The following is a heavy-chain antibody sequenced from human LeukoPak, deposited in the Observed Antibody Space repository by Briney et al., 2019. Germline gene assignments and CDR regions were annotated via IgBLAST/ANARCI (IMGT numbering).Heavy chain of an antibody. Sequence: GGSLRLSCAASEFTFSSYEMNWIRQAPGKGLEWVSYISSSGSTIYYADSVKGRFTISRDNAKNSLYRQMNNLRVEDTAVYYCARAPTKFRRDWFDPWGQGTLVTVSS. CDR2: ISSSGSTI. CDR3: ARAPTKFRRDWFDP. D-gene: IGHD3-9*01. CDR1: EFTFSSYE. J-gene: IGHJ5*02. V-gene: IGHV3-48*03.